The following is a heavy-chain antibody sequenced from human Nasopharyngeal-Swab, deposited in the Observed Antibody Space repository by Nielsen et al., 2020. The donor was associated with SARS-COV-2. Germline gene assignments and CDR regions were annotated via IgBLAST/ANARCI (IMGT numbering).Heavy chain of an antibody. J-gene: IGHJ5*02. Sequence: SGTLSLTCTVSGGSISSGGYYWSWIRQHPGKGLEWIGYIYYSGSTYYNPSLKSRVTISVDTSKNQFSLKLSSVTAADTAVYYCARARVVVPAANNWFDPWGQGTLVTVSS. D-gene: IGHD2-2*01. CDR2: IYYSGST. CDR3: ARARVVVPAANNWFDP. V-gene: IGHV4-31*03. CDR1: GGSISSGGYY.